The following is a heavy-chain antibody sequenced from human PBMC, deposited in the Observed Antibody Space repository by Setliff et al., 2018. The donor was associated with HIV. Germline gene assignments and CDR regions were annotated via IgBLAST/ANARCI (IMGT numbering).Heavy chain of an antibody. Sequence: ASVKVSCKTSGYAFTDYSIHWVRQAPGQGLEWMGNINPHTGVTKYAEKFQGRVTMTRDTSINTIYMELSRLRSDDTAVYYCARDLRDGFEEWFSTLDDGMDVWGQGTTVTVSS. D-gene: IGHD3-3*01. CDR2: INPHTGVT. J-gene: IGHJ6*02. V-gene: IGHV1-2*02. CDR3: ARDLRDGFEEWFSTLDDGMDV. CDR1: GYAFTDYS.